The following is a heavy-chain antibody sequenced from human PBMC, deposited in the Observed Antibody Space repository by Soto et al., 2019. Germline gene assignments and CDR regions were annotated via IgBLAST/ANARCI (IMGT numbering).Heavy chain of an antibody. J-gene: IGHJ3*02. CDR2: ISGSGGST. CDR1: GFTFSSYA. CDR3: AKDRPILGYCSSTSCYVGAFDI. V-gene: IGHV3-23*01. D-gene: IGHD2-2*01. Sequence: PGGSLRLSCAASGFTFSSYAMSWVRQAPGKRLEWVSAISGSGGSTYYADSVKGRFTISRDNSKNTLYLQMNSLRAEDTAVYYCAKDRPILGYCSSTSCYVGAFDIWGQGTMVTVS.